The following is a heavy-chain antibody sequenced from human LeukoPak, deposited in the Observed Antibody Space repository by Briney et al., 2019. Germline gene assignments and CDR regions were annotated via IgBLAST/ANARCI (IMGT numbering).Heavy chain of an antibody. CDR3: AKDRYGDQNWFDP. D-gene: IGHD4-17*01. CDR1: GFTFSSYG. J-gene: IGHJ5*02. V-gene: IGHV3-30*02. CDR2: IRYDGSNK. Sequence: GGSLRLSCAASGFTFSSYGMHWVRQAPGKGLEWVAFIRYDGSNKYYADSVKGRFTISRDNSKNTLYLQMNSRRAEDTAVYYCAKDRYGDQNWFDPWGQGTLVTVSS.